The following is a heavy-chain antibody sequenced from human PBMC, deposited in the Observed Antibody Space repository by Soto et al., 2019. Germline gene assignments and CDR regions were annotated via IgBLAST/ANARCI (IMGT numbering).Heavy chain of an antibody. CDR1: GGSFSGYY. J-gene: IGHJ6*02. Sequence: PSETLSLTCAVYGGSFSGYYWSWIRQPPGKGLEWIGEINHSGSTNYNPSLKSRVTISVDTSKNQFSLKLSSVTAADTAVYYCARGLPRYYYYGMDVWGQGTTVTVSS. CDR2: INHSGST. V-gene: IGHV4-34*01. CDR3: ARGLPRYYYYGMDV.